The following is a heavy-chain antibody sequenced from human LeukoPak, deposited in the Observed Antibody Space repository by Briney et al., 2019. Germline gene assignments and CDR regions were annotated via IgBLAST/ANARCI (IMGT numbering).Heavy chain of an antibody. Sequence: PGGSLRLSCAASGFTFSGYSMNWVRQAPGKGLEWLSYISSSGGDIYYADSVRGRFTISRDNAKKSVFLQMDSLRAEDTAVYYCVRVMIYYMDVWGRGTTVTVSS. CDR2: ISSSGGDI. CDR3: VRVMIYYMDV. D-gene: IGHD3/OR15-3a*01. J-gene: IGHJ6*03. CDR1: GFTFSGYS. V-gene: IGHV3-21*05.